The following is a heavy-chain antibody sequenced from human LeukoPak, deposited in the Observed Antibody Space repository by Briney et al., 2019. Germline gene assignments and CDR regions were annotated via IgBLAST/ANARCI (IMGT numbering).Heavy chain of an antibody. V-gene: IGHV3-43*02. CDR1: GLTFDHYV. J-gene: IGHJ4*02. Sequence: PGGSLRLSCAASGLTFDHYVMHWVRQAPGKGLEWVSLLSGDGGSTYYADSVKGRFTISRDNSKNSLYLQMNSLRTEDTALYYCAKDRALAAYFDYWGQGTLVTVSS. D-gene: IGHD1-26*01. CDR2: LSGDGGST. CDR3: AKDRALAAYFDY.